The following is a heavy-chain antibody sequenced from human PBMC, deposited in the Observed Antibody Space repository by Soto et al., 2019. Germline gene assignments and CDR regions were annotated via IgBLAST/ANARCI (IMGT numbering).Heavy chain of an antibody. D-gene: IGHD3-10*01. CDR2: IYYSGST. V-gene: IGHV4-39*01. CDR1: GGSISSSSYY. Sequence: PSETLSLTCTVSGGSISSSSYYWGWIRQPPGKGLEWIGSIYYSGSTYYNPSLKSRVTISVDTSKNQFSLKLTTVTAAGTAVYYCARRGTMVRAVIFGATYIDNWGQGTLVTVAS. CDR3: ARRGTMVRAVIFGATYIDN. J-gene: IGHJ4*02.